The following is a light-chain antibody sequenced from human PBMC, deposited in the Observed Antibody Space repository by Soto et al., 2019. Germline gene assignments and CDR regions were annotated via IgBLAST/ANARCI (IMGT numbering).Light chain of an antibody. CDR3: QSYDSSLSGFYV. CDR2: GNS. J-gene: IGLJ1*01. Sequence: QAVVTQPPSVSGAPGQRVTISCTGSSSNIGANSDVHWYQQLAGAAPKLLIYGNSNRPSGVSDRFSGPKSGTSASLAITGLQAEDEADYYCQSYDSSLSGFYVFGTGTKVTVL. CDR1: SSNIGANSD. V-gene: IGLV1-40*01.